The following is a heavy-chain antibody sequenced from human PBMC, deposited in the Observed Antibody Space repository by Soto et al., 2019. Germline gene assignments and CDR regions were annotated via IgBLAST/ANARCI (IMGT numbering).Heavy chain of an antibody. Sequence: SETLSLTCTVSGGSISSSSYYWGWIRQPPGKGLEWIGSIYYSGSTYYNPSLKSRVTISVDTSKNQFSLKLSSVTAADTAVYYCARHPYSVASYGMDVWGQGTTVTVSS. CDR3: ARHPYSVASYGMDV. CDR1: GGSISSSSYY. V-gene: IGHV4-39*01. CDR2: IYYSGST. D-gene: IGHD6-19*01. J-gene: IGHJ6*02.